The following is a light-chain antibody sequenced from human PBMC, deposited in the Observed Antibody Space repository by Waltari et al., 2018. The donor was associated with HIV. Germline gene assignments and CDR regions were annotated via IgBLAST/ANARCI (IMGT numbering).Light chain of an antibody. J-gene: IGLJ2*01. CDR3: SSYTSKTHLNLL. V-gene: IGLV2-14*03. Sequence: QSALTQPASVSGSPGQSITISCTGTSSDIGDYNQVSWYQQHPGKAPKLIIFDVNNRPSGVSNRFSGSKSGNTASLTISGLQPEDEADYYCSSYTSKTHLNLLFGGGTKLTV. CDR1: SSDIGDYNQ. CDR2: DVN.